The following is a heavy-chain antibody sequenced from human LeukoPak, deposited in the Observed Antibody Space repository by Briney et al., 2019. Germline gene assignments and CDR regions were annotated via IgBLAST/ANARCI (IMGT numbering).Heavy chain of an antibody. CDR2: ISGSSSYI. CDR1: GFTFSSYS. CDR3: ARDRVLGVGEGFDY. J-gene: IGHJ4*02. Sequence: GGSLRLSCAASGFTFSSYSMNWVRQAPGKGLEWVSSISGSSSYIYYADSVKGRFTISRDNAKNSLYLQMNSLRAEDTAVYYCARDRVLGVGEGFDYWGQGTLVIVSS. V-gene: IGHV3-21*01. D-gene: IGHD3-16*01.